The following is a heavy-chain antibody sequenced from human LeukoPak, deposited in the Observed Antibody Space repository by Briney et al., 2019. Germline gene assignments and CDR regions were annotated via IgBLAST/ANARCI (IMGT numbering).Heavy chain of an antibody. Sequence: GVSLRLSCAVSGFTFTRHGMHWVRQAPGKGLEWVSFIRYDGSDKYYADSVKGRFTISRDNSENTLYLQMNSLRAEDTAVYYCAKGSFYCSSNTCPQYYYYMDVWGKGTTVTVSS. J-gene: IGHJ6*03. CDR1: GFTFTRHG. V-gene: IGHV3-30*02. CDR3: AKGSFYCSSNTCPQYYYYMDV. D-gene: IGHD2-2*01. CDR2: IRYDGSDK.